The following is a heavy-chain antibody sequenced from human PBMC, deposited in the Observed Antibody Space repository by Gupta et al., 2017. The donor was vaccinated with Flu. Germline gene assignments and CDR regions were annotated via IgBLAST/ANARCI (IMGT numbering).Heavy chain of an antibody. CDR3: AKDGPLTASCPYYCYYMDV. CDR2: IASDGSHK. V-gene: IGHV3-30*18. CDR1: GFTFSSYG. J-gene: IGHJ6*03. Sequence: QMQLGESGGGVVQFGTSLRLSCAASGFTFSSYGMHWVTQAPGKGLEWVADIASDGSHKDYADSVRGRFTISRDNSKNTLSLEMDSLRVEDTAVYYCAKDGPLTASCPYYCYYMDVWGKGTTVTVSS. D-gene: IGHD2-2*01.